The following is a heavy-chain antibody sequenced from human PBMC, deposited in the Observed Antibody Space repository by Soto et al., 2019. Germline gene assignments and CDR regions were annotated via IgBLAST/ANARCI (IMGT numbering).Heavy chain of an antibody. V-gene: IGHV1-69*01. CDR2: IIPIFDTA. J-gene: IGHJ4*02. CDR3: ARAPSGYDIKGYFNY. Sequence: QVQLVQSGAEVKKPGSSVRVSCKASGGTFSNYAFSWVRQAPGQGLEWMGEIIPIFDTANYPQKFQGRVTITTDGSTSKAYMESSSLRVDDTAVYYCARAPSGYDIKGYFNYWGQGTLVTVSS. CDR1: GGTFSNYA. D-gene: IGHD5-12*01.